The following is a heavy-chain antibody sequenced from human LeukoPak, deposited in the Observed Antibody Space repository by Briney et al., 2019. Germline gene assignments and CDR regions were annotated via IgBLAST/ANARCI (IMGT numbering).Heavy chain of an antibody. D-gene: IGHD6-19*01. Sequence: PSETLSLTCAVYGGSFSGYYWSWIRQPPGKGLEWIGEINHSGSTNYNPSLKSRVTISVDMSKNQFSLKLSSVTAADTAVYYCARTIAVASPDFDYWGQGTLVTVSS. CDR1: GGSFSGYY. V-gene: IGHV4-34*01. J-gene: IGHJ4*02. CDR3: ARTIAVASPDFDY. CDR2: INHSGST.